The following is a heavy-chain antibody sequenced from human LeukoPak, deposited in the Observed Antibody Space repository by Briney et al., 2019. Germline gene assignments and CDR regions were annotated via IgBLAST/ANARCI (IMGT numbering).Heavy chain of an antibody. D-gene: IGHD3-3*01. CDR3: AKCEEGKIFGVIY. J-gene: IGHJ4*02. CDR1: GFTFSTYA. CDR2: ISGSGGST. V-gene: IGHV3-23*01. Sequence: GGSLRLSCAASGFTFSTYAMTWVRQAPGKGLEWVSAISGSGGSTYYADSVKGRFTISRDNSKHTLYLQMNSLRAEDTAVYYCAKCEEGKIFGVIYWGQGTLVTVSS.